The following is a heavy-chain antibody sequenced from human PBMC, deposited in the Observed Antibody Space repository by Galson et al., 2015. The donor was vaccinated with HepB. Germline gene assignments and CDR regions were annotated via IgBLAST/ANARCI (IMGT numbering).Heavy chain of an antibody. V-gene: IGHV3-11*05. CDR3: ARVRTSSYCGGDCYLLDNWFDP. J-gene: IGHJ5*02. CDR1: GFTFSDYY. D-gene: IGHD2-21*02. CDR2: TSSSSGYT. Sequence: SLRLSCAASGFTFSDYYMSWIRQAPGKGLERVSYTSSSSGYTNYADSVRGRFTVSRDNAKKSLYLQMNSLRAEDTAMYYCARVRTSSYCGGDCYLLDNWFDPWGQGTLVTVSS.